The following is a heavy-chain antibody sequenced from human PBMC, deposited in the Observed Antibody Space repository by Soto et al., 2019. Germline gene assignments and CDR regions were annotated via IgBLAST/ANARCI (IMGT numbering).Heavy chain of an antibody. J-gene: IGHJ4*02. D-gene: IGHD5-12*01. CDR1: GFTFSSYG. V-gene: IGHV3-30*18. CDR3: AKELYSGYAEGGIFDY. Sequence: GGSLRLSCAASGFTFSSYGMHWVRQAPGKGLEWVAVISYDGSNKYYADSVKGRFTISRDNSKNTLYLQMNSLRAEDTAVYYCAKELYSGYAEGGIFDYWGQGTLVTVSS. CDR2: ISYDGSNK.